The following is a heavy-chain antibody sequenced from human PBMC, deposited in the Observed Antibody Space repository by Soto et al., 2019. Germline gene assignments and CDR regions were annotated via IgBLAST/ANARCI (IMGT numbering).Heavy chain of an antibody. Sequence: ASVKVSCKASGISFINHYVHWVRQAPGQGPEWMGVINPAGSVTVYALKLQDRVTVTRDTSTSTVYMELNSLTSEDTAIYYCARDNSRTFPAAPGEKKSDSSGWWFARWGQGTLVTFPS. J-gene: IGHJ5*02. D-gene: IGHD6-13*01. CDR1: GISFINHY. CDR2: INPAGSVT. V-gene: IGHV1-46*03. CDR3: ARDNSRTFPAAPGEKKSDSSGWWFAR.